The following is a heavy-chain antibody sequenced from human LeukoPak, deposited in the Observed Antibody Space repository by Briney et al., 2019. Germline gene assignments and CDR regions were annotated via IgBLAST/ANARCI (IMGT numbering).Heavy chain of an antibody. CDR3: ARDLDYAFDF. CDR1: GFAFSGFA. V-gene: IGHV3-48*02. Sequence: GGSLRLSCAASGFAFSGFAMNWVRQAPGKGLEWVSHIWTSSSGIDYADSVKGRITISRDNVKNSLYLQMNSLRDDDTAVYYCARDLDYAFDFWGQGTLVTVSS. D-gene: IGHD4-17*01. J-gene: IGHJ4*02. CDR2: IWTSSSGI.